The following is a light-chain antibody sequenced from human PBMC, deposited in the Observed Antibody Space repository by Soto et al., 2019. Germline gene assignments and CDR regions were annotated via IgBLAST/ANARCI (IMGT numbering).Light chain of an antibody. CDR3: QKYNNAPRT. Sequence: DIQMTQSPSSLSASVGDTVTITCRASQGISNYLAWYQQKPRQVPNLLIYAASTLQSGVPSRFSGSGSGTDFTLTISSLRPEDVATYYCQKYNNAPRTFGQGTKVEI. V-gene: IGKV1-27*01. CDR1: QGISNY. CDR2: AAS. J-gene: IGKJ1*01.